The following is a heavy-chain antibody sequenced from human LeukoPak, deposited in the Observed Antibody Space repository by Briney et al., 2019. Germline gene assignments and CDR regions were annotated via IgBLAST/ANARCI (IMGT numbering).Heavy chain of an antibody. Sequence: PSETLSLTCAVYGGSFSGYYWSWIRQPPGKGLEWIGEINHSGSTNYNPSLKSRVTISVDTSKNQFSLKLSSVTAADTAVYYCARGQRDLIVVVTYFDYWGQGTLVTVSS. V-gene: IGHV4-34*01. CDR3: ARGQRDLIVVVTYFDY. CDR2: INHSGST. J-gene: IGHJ4*02. D-gene: IGHD2-21*02. CDR1: GGSFSGYY.